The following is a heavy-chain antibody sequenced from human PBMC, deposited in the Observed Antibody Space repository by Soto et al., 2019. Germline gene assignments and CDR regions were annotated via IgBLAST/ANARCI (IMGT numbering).Heavy chain of an antibody. D-gene: IGHD2-2*01. CDR2: ISGSGGST. V-gene: IGHV3-23*01. CDR3: AMGKGTSCLTCALDV. CDR1: GFTFSSYA. J-gene: IGHJ6*02. Sequence: PGGSLRLSCAASGFTFSSYAMSWVRQAPGKGLEWVSAISGSGGSTYYADSVKGRFTISRDNSKNTLYLQMNSLRAEDTAVYYCAMGKGTSCLTCALDVWGQGTTVTASS.